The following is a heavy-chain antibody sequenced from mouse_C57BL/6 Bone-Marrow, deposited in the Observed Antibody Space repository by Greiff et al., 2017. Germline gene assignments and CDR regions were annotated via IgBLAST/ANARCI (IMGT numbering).Heavy chain of an antibody. CDR1: GFSLTSYG. Sequence: VQLQQSGPGLVQPSQSLSITCTVSGFSLTSYGVHWVRQSPGKGLAWLGVIWRGGSTAYNAAFMSRLSITKDNSKSQVFYKMNSLQADDTAIYYGAKMVVRPYWYFDVWGTGTTVTVSS. J-gene: IGHJ1*03. V-gene: IGHV2-5*01. D-gene: IGHD1-1*02. CDR2: IWRGGST. CDR3: AKMVVRPYWYFDV.